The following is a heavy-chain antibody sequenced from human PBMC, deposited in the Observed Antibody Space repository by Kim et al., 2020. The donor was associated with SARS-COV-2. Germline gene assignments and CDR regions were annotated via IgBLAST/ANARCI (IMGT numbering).Heavy chain of an antibody. V-gene: IGHV2-70*11. D-gene: IGHD6-13*01. CDR2: IDWDNDK. J-gene: IGHJ4*02. Sequence: GFSLSTSVMCVSWTRQPPGKALEWLARIDWDNDKHYGTSLKTRLTSSKDTYKTQVVLTMTNMDPVDTATYYCARMPASIVAADYWGQGTLAT. CDR1: GFSLSTSVMC. CDR3: ARMPASIVAADY.